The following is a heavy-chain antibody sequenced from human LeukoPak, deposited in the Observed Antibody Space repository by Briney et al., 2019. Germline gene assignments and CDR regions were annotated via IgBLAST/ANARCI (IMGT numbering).Heavy chain of an antibody. CDR1: GFTFSSYW. CDR2: INTDGSST. Sequence: GGSLRLSCAASGFTFSSYWMHWVRQAPGKGLVWVSRINTDGSSTSYADSVKGRFTISRDNAKNSLYLQMNSLRAEDTALYYCAKDIRGYSFADYWGQGTLVTVSS. CDR3: AKDIRGYSFADY. V-gene: IGHV3-74*01. J-gene: IGHJ4*02. D-gene: IGHD5-18*01.